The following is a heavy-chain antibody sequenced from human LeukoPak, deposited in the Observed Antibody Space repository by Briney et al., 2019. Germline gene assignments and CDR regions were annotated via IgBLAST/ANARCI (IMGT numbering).Heavy chain of an antibody. CDR2: ISGSGGST. J-gene: IGHJ3*02. V-gene: IGHV3-23*01. CDR3: AKRAPIMITFRPPGAFDI. Sequence: GGSLRLSCAASGFTFSSYAMSWVRQAPGKGLEWVSAISGSGGSTYYADSVKGRFTISRDNSKNTLYLQMNSLRAEDTAVYYCAKRAPIMITFRPPGAFDIWGQGTMVTVSS. D-gene: IGHD3-16*01. CDR1: GFTFSSYA.